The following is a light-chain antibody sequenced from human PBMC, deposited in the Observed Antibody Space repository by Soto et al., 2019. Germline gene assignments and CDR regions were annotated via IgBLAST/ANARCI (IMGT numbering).Light chain of an antibody. CDR1: QGLSSD. J-gene: IGKJ5*01. Sequence: DIQLTQSPSFLSASVGDRVTITCRASQGLSSDLAWYQQKPGKAPKVLIYAASTLQSGVPSRFSGSGSGTEFTLTISSLQPEDFATYYCQQLNSYPITFGQGTRLEIK. V-gene: IGKV1-9*01. CDR2: AAS. CDR3: QQLNSYPIT.